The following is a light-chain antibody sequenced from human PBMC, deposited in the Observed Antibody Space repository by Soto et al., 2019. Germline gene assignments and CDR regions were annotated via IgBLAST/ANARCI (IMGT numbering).Light chain of an antibody. J-gene: IGKJ1*01. Sequence: DIQMTQSPSTLSASVGDRVTITCRASQIISSWLAWYQQKPGKAPKLLIYKASSLESGVPSRFSGSGSGTEFTLTISSLQHDDFATYYCQQYNSSRTFGQGTKVEIK. V-gene: IGKV1-5*03. CDR2: KAS. CDR1: QIISSW. CDR3: QQYNSSRT.